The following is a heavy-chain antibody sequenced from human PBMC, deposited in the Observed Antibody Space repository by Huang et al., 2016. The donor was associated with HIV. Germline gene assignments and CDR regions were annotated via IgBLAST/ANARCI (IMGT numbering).Heavy chain of an antibody. D-gene: IGHD4-17*01. CDR2: IRYDGTNK. CDR1: GFTFSSYG. Sequence: QVQLVASGGGVVQPGGSLRLSCAASGFTFSSYGMHWVRQAPGTGLEWVACIRYDGTNKDYADFMKGRFNISREKSKNTLYLQMDSLRAEGTAVYYCATPDTPMTTVNTLDYWGQGTLVTVSS. CDR3: ATPDTPMTTVNTLDY. V-gene: IGHV3-30*02. J-gene: IGHJ4*02.